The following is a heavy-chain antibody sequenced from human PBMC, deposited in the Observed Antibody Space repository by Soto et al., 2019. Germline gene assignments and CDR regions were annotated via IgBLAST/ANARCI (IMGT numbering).Heavy chain of an antibody. V-gene: IGHV4-39*01. Sequence: TLSLTCTVSGESISSSDYYWGWIRQPPGKGLYWIGNIYYSGSTSYNASIKSRVTISVDTSKNQFSLKLTSVTAADTAIYYCARLADGYNIDYWGQGTLVTVSS. J-gene: IGHJ4*02. D-gene: IGHD5-12*01. CDR1: GESISSSDYY. CDR3: ARLADGYNIDY. CDR2: IYYSGST.